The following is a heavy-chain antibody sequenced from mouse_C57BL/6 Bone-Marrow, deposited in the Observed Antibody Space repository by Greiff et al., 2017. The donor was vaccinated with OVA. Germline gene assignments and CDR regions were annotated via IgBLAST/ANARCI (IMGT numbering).Heavy chain of an antibody. D-gene: IGHD2-5*01. J-gene: IGHJ4*01. Sequence: QVMLQQSGAELVRPGASVTLSCTASGYTFTDYDMPWVQQTPVHGLEWIGAIDPETGGTASNQKFKGKAILTADKSSSTAYIELRSLTSEDAAVYYCTRGYSNYYAMDYWGQGTSVTVSS. CDR3: TRGYSNYYAMDY. V-gene: IGHV1-15*01. CDR2: IDPETGGT. CDR1: GYTFTDYD.